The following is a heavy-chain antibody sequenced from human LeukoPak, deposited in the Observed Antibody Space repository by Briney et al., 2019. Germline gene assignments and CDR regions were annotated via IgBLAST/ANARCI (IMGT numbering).Heavy chain of an antibody. CDR3: AKPQVIRDAFDI. CDR2: ISGGRRDT. J-gene: IGHJ3*02. CDR1: GFTFSTYA. V-gene: IGHV3-23*01. D-gene: IGHD3-10*01. Sequence: GGSLRLSCAASGFTFSTYALSWVRQAPGKGLEWISSISGGRRDTYYADSVKGRLTISRDDSKSTLYLQMNRLTAEDTAVYYCAKPQVIRDAFDIWGQGTMVTVSS.